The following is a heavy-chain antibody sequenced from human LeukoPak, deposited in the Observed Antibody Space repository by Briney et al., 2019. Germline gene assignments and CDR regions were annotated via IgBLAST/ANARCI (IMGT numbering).Heavy chain of an antibody. J-gene: IGHJ3*02. CDR2: MNPNSGNT. CDR1: GYTFTSYD. D-gene: IGHD6-19*01. Sequence: ASVKVSCKASGYTFTSYDINWVRQATGKGLEWMGWMNPNSGNTGYAQKFQGRVTMTRNTSISTAYMELSSLRSEDTAVYYCARYSGWNDAFDIWGQGTMVTVSS. CDR3: ARYSGWNDAFDI. V-gene: IGHV1-8*01.